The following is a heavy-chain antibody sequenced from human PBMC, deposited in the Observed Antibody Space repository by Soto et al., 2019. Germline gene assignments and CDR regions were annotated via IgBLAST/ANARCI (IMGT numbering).Heavy chain of an antibody. D-gene: IGHD6-13*01. CDR2: ILPMLDIT. J-gene: IGHJ3*02. CDR3: TLGSWSAETFAM. Sequence: QVQLVQSGAEVKKPGSSVKVSCKASGGTFSTYTIIWVRQAPGQGLEWMGRILPMLDITNSAQRFQGRVTITADKSTSTAYLELSSLRSEDTAVYYCTLGSWSAETFAMWGRGTMVSVSS. CDR1: GGTFSTYT. V-gene: IGHV1-69*02.